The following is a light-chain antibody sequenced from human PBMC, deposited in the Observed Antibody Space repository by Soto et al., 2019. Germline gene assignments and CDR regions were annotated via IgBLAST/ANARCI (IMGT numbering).Light chain of an antibody. J-gene: IGLJ1*01. CDR2: DVS. V-gene: IGLV2-14*01. Sequence: QSALTQPASVSGSPGQSITISCTGTISDIGGYNYVSWYQQHPGKAPKLMIYDVSKRPSGVSDRFSGSKSGNTASLTISGLQAEDEADYYCNSYTSSSPHVFGTGTKVTVL. CDR3: NSYTSSSPHV. CDR1: ISDIGGYNY.